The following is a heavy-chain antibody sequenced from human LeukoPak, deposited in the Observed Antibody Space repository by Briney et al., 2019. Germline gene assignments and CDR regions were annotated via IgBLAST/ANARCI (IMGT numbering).Heavy chain of an antibody. V-gene: IGHV4-59*01. J-gene: IGHJ4*02. Sequence: SETLSLTCTVSDGSISSYYWSWIRQPPGKGLEWIGYIHFSGSTNYNPSLKSRVTISADTSKNQFSLRVTSVTAADTAVYYCARAFREFSLDYWGQGTLVTVSS. D-gene: IGHD3-16*02. CDR1: DGSISSYY. CDR3: ARAFREFSLDY. CDR2: IHFSGST.